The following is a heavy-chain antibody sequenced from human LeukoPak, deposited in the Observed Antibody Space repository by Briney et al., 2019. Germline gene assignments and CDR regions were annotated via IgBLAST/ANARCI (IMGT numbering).Heavy chain of an antibody. CDR3: ARARPSVVTAIHDAFDI. CDR2: INHSGST. CDR1: GGSFSGYY. V-gene: IGHV4-34*01. J-gene: IGHJ3*02. Sequence: SETLSLTCAVYGGSFSGYYWSWIRQPPGKGLEWIGEINHSGSTNYNPSLKSRVTISVDTSKDQFSLKLSSVTAADTAVYYCARARPSVVTAIHDAFDIWGQGTMVTVSS. D-gene: IGHD2-21*02.